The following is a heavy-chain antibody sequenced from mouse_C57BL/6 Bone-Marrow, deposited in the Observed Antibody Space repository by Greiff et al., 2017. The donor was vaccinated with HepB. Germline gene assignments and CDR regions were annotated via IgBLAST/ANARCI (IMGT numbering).Heavy chain of an antibody. CDR2: IHPSDSDT. Sequence: QVQLKQPGAELVKPGASVKVSCKASGYTFTSYWMHWVKQRPGQGLEWIGRIHPSDSDTNYNQKFKGKATLTVDKSSSTAYRQLSNLTSEDSAVYYCAIFYYGSSLDYWGQGTTLTVSS. J-gene: IGHJ2*01. D-gene: IGHD1-1*01. CDR1: GYTFTSYW. V-gene: IGHV1-74*01. CDR3: AIFYYGSSLDY.